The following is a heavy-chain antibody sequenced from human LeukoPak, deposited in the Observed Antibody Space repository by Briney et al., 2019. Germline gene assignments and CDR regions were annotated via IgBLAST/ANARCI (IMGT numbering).Heavy chain of an antibody. CDR2: ISAYNGNT. CDR1: GYTFTSYG. CDR3: ARDLYPLLWFGELTYFDY. D-gene: IGHD3-10*01. V-gene: IGHV1-18*01. Sequence: ASVKVSCKASGYTFTSYGISWVRQAPGQGLEWMGWISAYNGNTNYAQKLQGRVTMPTDTATSTAYMELRSLRSDDTAVYYCARDLYPLLWFGELTYFDYWGQGTLVTVSS. J-gene: IGHJ4*02.